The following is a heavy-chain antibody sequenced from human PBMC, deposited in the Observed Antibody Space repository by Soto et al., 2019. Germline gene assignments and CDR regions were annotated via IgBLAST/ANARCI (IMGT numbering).Heavy chain of an antibody. CDR1: GFTFSSYS. Sequence: GGSLRLSCAASGFTFSSYSMNWVRQAPGKGLEWVSSISSSSSYIYYADSVKGRFTTSRDNAKNSLYLQMNSLRAEDTAVYYCARDYDFWSGSPPFDPWGQGTLVTVSS. J-gene: IGHJ5*02. D-gene: IGHD3-3*01. CDR3: ARDYDFWSGSPPFDP. CDR2: ISSSSSYI. V-gene: IGHV3-21*01.